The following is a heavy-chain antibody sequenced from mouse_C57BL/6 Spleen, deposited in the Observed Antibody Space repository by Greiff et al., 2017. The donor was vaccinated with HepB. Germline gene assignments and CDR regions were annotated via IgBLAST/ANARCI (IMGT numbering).Heavy chain of an antibody. CDR2: INPSTGGT. CDR1: GYSFTGYY. J-gene: IGHJ2*01. Sequence: VQLQHSGPELVKPGASVKISCKASGYSFTGYYMNWVKQSPEKSLEWIGEINPSTGGTTYNQKFKAKATLTVDKSSSTAYMQLKSLTSEDSAVYYCARAHYYGSSYEYYFDYWGQGTTLTVSS. V-gene: IGHV1-42*01. D-gene: IGHD1-1*01. CDR3: ARAHYYGSSYEYYFDY.